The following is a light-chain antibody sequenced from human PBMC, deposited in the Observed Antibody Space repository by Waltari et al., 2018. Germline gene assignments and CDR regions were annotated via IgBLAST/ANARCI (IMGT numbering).Light chain of an antibody. CDR1: SSDFGGYNY. CDR3: GSYAGSYTFRV. J-gene: IGLJ3*02. CDR2: DVN. Sequence: QFALTQPRSVSGSPGQAVTLSCIGNSSDFGGYNYISWYQQFPGKAPKLIIYDVNKRPSGSPARFSGSKSGTTAALTISGLQADDEADYYCGSYAGSYTFRVFGGGTKLTVL. V-gene: IGLV2-11*01.